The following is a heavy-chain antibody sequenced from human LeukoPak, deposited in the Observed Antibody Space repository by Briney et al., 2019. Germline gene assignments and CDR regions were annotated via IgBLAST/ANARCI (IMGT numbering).Heavy chain of an antibody. D-gene: IGHD3-22*01. CDR3: ARVRYSNSSVLTRKRSYYFDY. CDR2: ISTSGST. V-gene: IGHV4-4*07. Sequence: SETLSLTCTVSGGSISSYYWSWIRQPAGKGLESIGHISTSGSTNYNPSLKSRVTMSVDTSKNQFSLKLSSVTAADTAVYYCARVRYSNSSVLTRKRSYYFDYWGQGTLVTVSS. CDR1: GGSISSYY. J-gene: IGHJ4*02.